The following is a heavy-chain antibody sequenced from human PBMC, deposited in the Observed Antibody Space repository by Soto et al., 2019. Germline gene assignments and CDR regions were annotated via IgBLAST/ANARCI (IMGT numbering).Heavy chain of an antibody. CDR1: GFTFSSYA. Sequence: VVSLRLSCAASGFTFSSYAMSWVRQAPGKGLEWVSAISGSGGSTYYADSVKGRFTISRDNSKNTLYLQMNSLRAEDTAVYYCAKGPTTMIVATDDWGQGTLVTVAS. CDR2: ISGSGGST. V-gene: IGHV3-23*01. D-gene: IGHD3-22*01. J-gene: IGHJ4*02. CDR3: AKGPTTMIVATDD.